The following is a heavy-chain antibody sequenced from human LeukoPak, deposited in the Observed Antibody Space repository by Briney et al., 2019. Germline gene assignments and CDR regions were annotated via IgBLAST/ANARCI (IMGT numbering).Heavy chain of an antibody. CDR2: IDEAGKDR. V-gene: IGHV3-7*01. J-gene: IGHJ4*01. Sequence: PGGSLRLSCVASGFTIDSFYMSWVRQAPGKGLEGVANIDEAGKDRYYADSVKGRFTISRDNTKNSVFLDMTSLRVEDTATYFCARASPGVVFNYFDYWGQGALVTVSS. CDR1: GFTIDSFY. CDR3: ARASPGVVFNYFDY. D-gene: IGHD2-15*01.